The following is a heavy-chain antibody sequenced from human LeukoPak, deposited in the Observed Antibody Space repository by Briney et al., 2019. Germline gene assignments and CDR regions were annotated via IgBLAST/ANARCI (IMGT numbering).Heavy chain of an antibody. CDR3: ARVKGSYSDY. V-gene: IGHV3-53*01. J-gene: IGHJ4*02. Sequence: PGGSLRLSCTASGFTFGDYAMSWVRQAPGKGLEWVSVIYSGGSTYYADSVKGRFTISRDNSKNTLYLQMNSLRAEDTAVYYCARVKGSYSDYWGQGTLVTVSS. CDR2: IYSGGST. D-gene: IGHD3-10*01. CDR1: GFTFGDYA.